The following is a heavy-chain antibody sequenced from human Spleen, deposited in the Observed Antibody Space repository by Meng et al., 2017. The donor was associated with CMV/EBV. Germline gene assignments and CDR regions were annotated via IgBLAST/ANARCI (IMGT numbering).Heavy chain of an antibody. CDR1: GFTFSSYS. D-gene: IGHD3/OR15-3a*01. CDR2: ISSSSSYI. J-gene: IGHJ4*02. Sequence: GGSLRLSCAASGFTFSSYSMNWVRQAPGKGLEWVSSISSSSSYIYYADSVKGRFTISRDNAETALNLQMNSLRAEDTGVYYCARDFWTGYYQNLDSWGQGTLVTVSS. V-gene: IGHV3-21*04. CDR3: ARDFWTGYYQNLDS.